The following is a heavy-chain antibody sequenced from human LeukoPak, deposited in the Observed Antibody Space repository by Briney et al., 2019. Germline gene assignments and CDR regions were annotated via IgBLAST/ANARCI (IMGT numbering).Heavy chain of an antibody. Sequence: GGSLRLSCAASGFTFSSYWMHWVRQAPGKGLVWVSRINSDGSSTSYADSVKGRFTISRDNAKNTLYLQMNSLRAEDTAVYYCASSQLTQWYSSGYYPFDYWGQGTLVTVSS. D-gene: IGHD3-22*01. CDR3: ASSQLTQWYSSGYYPFDY. J-gene: IGHJ4*02. V-gene: IGHV3-74*01. CDR2: INSDGSST. CDR1: GFTFSSYW.